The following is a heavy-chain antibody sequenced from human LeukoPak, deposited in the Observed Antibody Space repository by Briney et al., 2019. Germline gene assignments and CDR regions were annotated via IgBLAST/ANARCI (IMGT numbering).Heavy chain of an antibody. D-gene: IGHD2-15*01. CDR1: GFTFSSYA. V-gene: IGHV3-23*01. Sequence: GGSLRLSCAASGFTFSSYAMTWVRQAPGKGLEWVSTFSGSGTDTDYADSVKGRFTVSRDNSRTTLYLQMNSLRAEDTAVYYCAKEGGGRSNRYCQHWGQGTLVTVSS. CDR3: AKEGGGRSNRYCQH. CDR2: FSGSGTDT. J-gene: IGHJ1*01.